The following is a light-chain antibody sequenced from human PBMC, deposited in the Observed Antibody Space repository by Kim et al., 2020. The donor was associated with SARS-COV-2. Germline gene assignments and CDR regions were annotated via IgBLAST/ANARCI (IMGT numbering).Light chain of an antibody. CDR1: ISNIGAGYD. CDR3: QSYDSSLTGSGYVV. CDR2: GNT. J-gene: IGLJ2*01. Sequence: QSVLTQPPSVSGAPGQRVTISCTGRISNIGAGYDVHWYQQLPGTAPKLLIYGNTNRPSGVPDRFSGSKSGTSASLTITGLRAEDEADYYCQSYDSSLTGSGYVVFAGGTQLTV. V-gene: IGLV1-40*01.